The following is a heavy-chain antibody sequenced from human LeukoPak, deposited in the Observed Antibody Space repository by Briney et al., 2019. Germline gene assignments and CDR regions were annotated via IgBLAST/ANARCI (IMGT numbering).Heavy chain of an antibody. Sequence: ASVKVSCKASGYTFTSYYMHWVRQAPGQGLEWMGIINPSGGSTSYAQKFQGRVTMTRDTSTSTVYMELSSLRSEDTAVYYCARGWARSEGPPNWGKYPFDIWGQGTMVTVSS. CDR1: GYTFTSYY. D-gene: IGHD7-27*01. V-gene: IGHV1-46*01. CDR2: INPSGGST. CDR3: ARGWARSEGPPNWGKYPFDI. J-gene: IGHJ3*02.